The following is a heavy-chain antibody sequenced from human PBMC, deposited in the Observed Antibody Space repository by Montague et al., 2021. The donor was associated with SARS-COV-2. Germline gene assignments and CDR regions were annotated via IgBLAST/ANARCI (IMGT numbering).Heavy chain of an antibody. CDR3: ARDGGFYGSGGYSL. D-gene: IGHD3-10*01. V-gene: IGHV4-4*07. CDR2: VFASGGT. CDR1: GGSIRSYS. J-gene: IGHJ4*02. Sequence: SETLSLTCTVSGGSIRSYSWSWIRQPAAKGLDWIGRVFASGGTIXSPSLRSRVLMSVDASKNQFSFILTSVTAADTGVYFCARDGGFYGSGGYSLWGQGTLVTVSS.